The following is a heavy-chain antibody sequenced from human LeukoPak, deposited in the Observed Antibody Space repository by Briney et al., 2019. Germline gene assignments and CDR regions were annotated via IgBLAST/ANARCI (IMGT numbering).Heavy chain of an antibody. J-gene: IGHJ4*02. V-gene: IGHV3-64D*09. Sequence: GGSLRLSCSASGFTFSSYAMHWVRQAPGKGLEYVSAISGNGDFIYYADSLKGRLTISRDNSKNTLYLQMSSLRPEDTAVYYCVRRYGAYDYWGQGTLDTVSS. CDR3: VRRYGAYDY. D-gene: IGHD4/OR15-4a*01. CDR1: GFTFSSYA. CDR2: ISGNGDFI.